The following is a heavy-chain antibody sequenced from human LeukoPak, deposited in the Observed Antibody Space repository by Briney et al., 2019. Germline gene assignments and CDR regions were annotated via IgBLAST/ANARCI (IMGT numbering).Heavy chain of an antibody. CDR3: AKSYGDYGSLFDY. V-gene: IGHV3-23*01. D-gene: IGHD4-17*01. CDR1: GFTFSSYA. Sequence: GGSLRLSCAASGFTFSSYAMSWVRLAPGKGVEWVTAISGSGGNTYYAGSVKGRFTISRDNSKNTLYLQMDSLRAEDTALYYCAKSYGDYGSLFDYWGQGTLVTVSS. CDR2: ISGSGGNT. J-gene: IGHJ4*02.